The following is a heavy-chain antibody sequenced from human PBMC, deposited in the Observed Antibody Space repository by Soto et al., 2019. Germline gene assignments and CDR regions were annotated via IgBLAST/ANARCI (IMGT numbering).Heavy chain of an antibody. D-gene: IGHD6-13*01. CDR1: GCPFSSYA. V-gene: IGHV3-23*01. CDR3: AKDMVFIEAADERGGFAP. Sequence: GGSLRLSCAASGCPFSSYAMSWVRQAPGKGLEWVSAISGSGGSTYYADSVKGRFTISRDNSKNTLYLQMNSLRAEDTAVYYCAKDMVFIEAADERGGFAPWGQETLVTVPS. CDR2: ISGSGGST. J-gene: IGHJ5*02.